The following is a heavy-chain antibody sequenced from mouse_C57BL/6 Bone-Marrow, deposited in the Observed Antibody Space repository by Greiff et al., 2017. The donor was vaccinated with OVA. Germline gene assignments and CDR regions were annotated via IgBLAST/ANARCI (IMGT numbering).Heavy chain of an antibody. J-gene: IGHJ1*03. CDR3: VRDYYGSSRHWYFDV. V-gene: IGHV10-1*01. D-gene: IGHD1-1*01. CDR2: IRSKSNNYAT. CDR1: GFSFNTYA. Sequence: EVMLVESGGGLVQPKGSLKLSCAASGFSFNTYAMNWVRQAPGKGLEWVARIRSKSNNYATYYADSVKDRFTISRDDSESMLYLQMNNLKTEDTAMYYCVRDYYGSSRHWYFDVWGTGTTVTVSS.